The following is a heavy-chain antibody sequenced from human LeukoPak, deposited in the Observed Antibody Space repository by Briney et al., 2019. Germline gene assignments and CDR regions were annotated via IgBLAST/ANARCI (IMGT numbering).Heavy chain of an antibody. CDR2: INHSGST. V-gene: IGHV4-34*01. CDR3: ARGLRRGSSSPYNWFDP. D-gene: IGHD6-6*01. CDR1: GGSFSGYY. J-gene: IGHJ5*02. Sequence: SETLSLTCAVYGGSFSGYYWSWIRQPPGKGLEWIGEINHSGSTNYNPSLKSRVTISVDTSKNLFSLKLSSVTAADTAVYYCARGLRRGSSSPYNWFDPWGQGTLVTVSS.